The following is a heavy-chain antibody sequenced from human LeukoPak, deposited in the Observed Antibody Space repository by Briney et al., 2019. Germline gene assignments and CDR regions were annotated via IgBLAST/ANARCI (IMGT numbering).Heavy chain of an antibody. CDR3: AKGGYGGRRLNYYYGMDV. CDR2: ISGSGGST. J-gene: IGHJ6*02. CDR1: GFTFSSYA. D-gene: IGHD5-12*01. V-gene: IGHV3-23*01. Sequence: GGSLRLSCAASGFTFSSYAMSWVRQAPGKGLEWVSAISGSGGSTYYADSVKGRFTISRDNSKNTLYLQMNSLRAEDTAVYYCAKGGYGGRRLNYYYGMDVWGQGTTVTVS.